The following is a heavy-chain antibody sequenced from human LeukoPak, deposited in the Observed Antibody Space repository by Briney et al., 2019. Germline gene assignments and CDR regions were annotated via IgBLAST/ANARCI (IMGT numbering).Heavy chain of an antibody. CDR3: ARDRPFYDSSGYYVEFDY. CDR2: INPNSGGT. Sequence: ASVKVSCKASGYTFTGYYMHWVRQAPGQGLEWMGWINPNSGGTNYAQKLQGRVTMTTDTSTSTAYMELRSLRSDDTAVYYCARDRPFYDSSGYYVEFDYWGQGTLVTVSS. D-gene: IGHD3-22*01. CDR1: GYTFTGYY. J-gene: IGHJ4*02. V-gene: IGHV1-2*02.